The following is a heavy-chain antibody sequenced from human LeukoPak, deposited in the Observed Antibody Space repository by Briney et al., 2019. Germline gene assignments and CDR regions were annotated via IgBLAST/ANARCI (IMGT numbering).Heavy chain of an antibody. Sequence: GASVKVSCKASGYTFTGYYMHWVRQAPGQGLEWMGWINPNSGGTNYAQKFQGRVTMTRDTSISTAYMELSRLRSDDTAVYYCARDRFTMVRGGNNWFDPWGQGTLVTVSS. CDR1: GYTFTGYY. J-gene: IGHJ5*02. V-gene: IGHV1-2*02. CDR3: ARDRFTMVRGGNNWFDP. CDR2: INPNSGGT. D-gene: IGHD3-10*01.